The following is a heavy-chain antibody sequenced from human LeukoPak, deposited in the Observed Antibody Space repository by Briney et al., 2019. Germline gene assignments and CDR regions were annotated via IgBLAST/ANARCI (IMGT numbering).Heavy chain of an antibody. CDR2: ISTYIGNT. CDR1: GFTLSTYG. CDR3: ARDWDCSGGSCHPHYFDW. D-gene: IGHD2-15*01. J-gene: IGHJ4*02. V-gene: IGHV1-18*01. Sequence: ASVKVSCTASGFTLSTYGISWMRQAPGQGLEWMGWISTYIGNTQYGQKFQGGVTLTMDTSTNTAYMEMRSLSSDDTAVYYCARDWDCSGGSCHPHYFDWWGQGTLVTVSS.